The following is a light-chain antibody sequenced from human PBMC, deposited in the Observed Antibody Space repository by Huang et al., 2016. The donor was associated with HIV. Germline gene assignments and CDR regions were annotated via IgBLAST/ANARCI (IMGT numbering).Light chain of an antibody. CDR3: QQYDNWPLT. J-gene: IGKJ4*01. Sequence: EIVMTQSPATLSVSPGERATLSCRASLSVGSNLAWYQQKPGQAPRLLIYGAFTRATDIPARFTGSKSGTEFTLTISSQQSEDFAVYYCQQYDNWPLTFGGGTNVEI. CDR1: LSVGSN. CDR2: GAF. V-gene: IGKV3-15*01.